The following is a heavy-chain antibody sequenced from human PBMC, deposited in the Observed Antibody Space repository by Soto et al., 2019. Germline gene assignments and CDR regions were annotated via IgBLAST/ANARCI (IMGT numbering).Heavy chain of an antibody. CDR2: IYYSGST. J-gene: IGHJ6*02. D-gene: IGHD3-3*01. Sequence: VACGKIGDLGYHRSFKSQPPGKGLEWIGNIYYSGSTYYNPSLKSRVTISVDTSKNQFSLKLSSVTAADTAVYYCARDPARFVPFQTPAWVVYRYGMDVWGQGPTVTVSS. V-gene: IGHV4-31*02. CDR3: ARDPARFVPFQTPAWVVYRYGMDV. CDR1: CGKIGDLGYH.